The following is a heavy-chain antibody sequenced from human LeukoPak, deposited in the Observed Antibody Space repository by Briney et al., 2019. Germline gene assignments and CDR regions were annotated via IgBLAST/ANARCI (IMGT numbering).Heavy chain of an antibody. J-gene: IGHJ4*02. CDR2: ISAYNGNT. D-gene: IGHD3-22*01. CDR1: GYTFTSYG. CDR3: ARGAITTYYYDSSGYYAPFDY. V-gene: IGHV1-18*01. Sequence: GASVKVSCKASGYTFTSYGISWVRQAPGQGLEWMGWISAYNGNTNYAQKLQGRVTMTTDTSTGTAYMELRSLRSDDTAVYYCARGAITTYYYDSSGYYAPFDYWGQGTLVTVSS.